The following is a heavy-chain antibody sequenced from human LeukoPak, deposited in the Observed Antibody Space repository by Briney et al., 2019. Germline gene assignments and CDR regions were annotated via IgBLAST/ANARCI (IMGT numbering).Heavy chain of an antibody. CDR2: IDPSDSYT. V-gene: IGHV5-10-1*01. D-gene: IGHD3-22*01. Sequence: HGESLKISCKGSGYTFTSYWISWVRQMPGKGLEWMGRIDPSDSYTNYSPSFQGHVTISADKSINTAYLQWSSLKASDTAMYYCATSVNSSGSYLSYWYFDLWGRGTLVTVSS. CDR3: ATSVNSSGSYLSYWYFDL. J-gene: IGHJ2*01. CDR1: GYTFTSYW.